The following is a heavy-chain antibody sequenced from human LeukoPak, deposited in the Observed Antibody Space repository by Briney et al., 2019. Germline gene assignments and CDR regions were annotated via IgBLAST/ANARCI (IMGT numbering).Heavy chain of an antibody. V-gene: IGHV4-31*03. J-gene: IGHJ4*02. CDR2: IYYSGST. D-gene: IGHD3-10*01. Sequence: SQTLSLTCTVSGGSISSGGYYWSWIRQHPGKGLEWIGYIYYSGSTYYNPSLKSRVTISVDTSKNQFSLKLSSVTAADTAVYYCAREFFGVFDYWGQGTLVTVSS. CDR1: GGSISSGGYY. CDR3: AREFFGVFDY.